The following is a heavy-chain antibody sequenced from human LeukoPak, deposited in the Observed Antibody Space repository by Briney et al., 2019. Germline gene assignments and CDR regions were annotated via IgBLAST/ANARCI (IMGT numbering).Heavy chain of an antibody. D-gene: IGHD3-22*01. CDR3: AKRDSSGYFYFDY. J-gene: IGHJ4*02. CDR2: IYSGGTT. V-gene: IGHV3-53*01. CDR1: GFXVSTNC. Sequence: GGSLRLSCAASGFXVSTNCMTWVRQAPGKGLEWVSTIYSGGTTYYADSVKGRFTISRDNSKSTLYMQMNSLRAEDTAVYYCAKRDSSGYFYFDYWGQGTLVTVSS.